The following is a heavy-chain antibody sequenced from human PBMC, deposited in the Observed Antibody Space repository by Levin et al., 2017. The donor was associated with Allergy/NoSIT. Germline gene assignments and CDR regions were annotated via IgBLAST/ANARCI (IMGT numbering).Heavy chain of an antibody. V-gene: IGHV4-59*01. Sequence: MSSETLSLTCTVSGGSISSYYWSWIRQPPGKGLEWIGYIYYSGSTNYNPSLKSRVTISVDTSKNQFSLKLSSVTAADTAVYYCARGNYDILTGYYNVDWFDPWGQGTLVTVSS. CDR2: IYYSGST. CDR1: GGSISSYY. J-gene: IGHJ5*02. CDR3: ARGNYDILTGYYNVDWFDP. D-gene: IGHD3-9*01.